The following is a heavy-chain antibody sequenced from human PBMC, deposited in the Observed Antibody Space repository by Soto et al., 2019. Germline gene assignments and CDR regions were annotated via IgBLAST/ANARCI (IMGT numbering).Heavy chain of an antibody. CDR3: LRRSTSDYFIDFDV. J-gene: IGHJ3*01. D-gene: IGHD3-10*01. V-gene: IGHV3-11*01. CDR2: TSPRSTVI. Sequence: VGSRMLSCSSSVCNFEPYYVSLMLQAPGKGLQWVAYTSPRSTVIEYADSVKGRFTISRDNAKNSLYLQMDSLRAEDSAVYYCLRRSTSDYFIDFDVSGTRKVVTVS. CDR1: VCNFEPYY.